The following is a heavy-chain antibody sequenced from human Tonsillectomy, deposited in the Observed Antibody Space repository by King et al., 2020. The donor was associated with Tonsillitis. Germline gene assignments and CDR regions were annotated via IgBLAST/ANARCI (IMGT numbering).Heavy chain of an antibody. J-gene: IGHJ3*02. D-gene: IGHD4-11*01. CDR2: IRDSGTST. Sequence: VQLVESGGGLVQPGGSLRLSCAASGFTFSGYAMSWVRQAPGKGLEWVSSIRDSGTSTNYADSIKGRFTISRDNTKNTLYLEMNSLTAEDTAIYFLAESVTLPYAFDIWGQGTMVTVS. CDR3: AESVTLPYAFDI. CDR1: GFTFSGYA. V-gene: IGHV3-23*04.